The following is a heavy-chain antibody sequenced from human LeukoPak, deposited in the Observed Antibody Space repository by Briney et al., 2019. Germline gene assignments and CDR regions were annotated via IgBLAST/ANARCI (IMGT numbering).Heavy chain of an antibody. V-gene: IGHV4-4*07. CDR1: GGSISSYY. CDR3: ARDPGYSSGLRWFDP. J-gene: IGHJ5*02. CDR2: IYTSGST. Sequence: SETLSLTCTVSGGSISSYYWSWIRQPAGKGLEWIGRIYTSGSTNYNPSLKSRVTMSVDTSKNRFSLKLSSVTAADTAVYYCARDPGYSSGLRWFDPWGQGTLVTVSS. D-gene: IGHD6-19*01.